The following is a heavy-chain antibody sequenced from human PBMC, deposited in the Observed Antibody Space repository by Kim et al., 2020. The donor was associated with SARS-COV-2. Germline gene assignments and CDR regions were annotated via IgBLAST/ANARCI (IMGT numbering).Heavy chain of an antibody. CDR1: GGSFSGYY. CDR3: AREQIVVAKRHPPPGYYGMDV. V-gene: IGHV4-34*01. D-gene: IGHD3-22*01. Sequence: SETLSLTCAVYGGSFSGYYWSWIRQPPGKGLEWIGEINHSGSTNYNPSLKSRVTISVDTSKNQFSLKLSSVTAADTAVYYCAREQIVVAKRHPPPGYYGMDVWGQGTTVTVSS. J-gene: IGHJ6*02. CDR2: INHSGST.